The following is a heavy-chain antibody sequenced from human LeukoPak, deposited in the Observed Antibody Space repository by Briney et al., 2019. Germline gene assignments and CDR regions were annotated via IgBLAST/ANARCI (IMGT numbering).Heavy chain of an antibody. J-gene: IGHJ3*02. D-gene: IGHD3/OR15-3a*01. CDR3: AKGGRPGAFDI. CDR1: GASISSYY. V-gene: IGHV4-59*01. CDR2: ISNSGST. Sequence: PSETLSLTCAVFGASISSYYWTWIRQPPGKGLEYIAYISNSGSTNYNPSLESRVTISVDTSKSQLSLKVSSVTAADTAVYYCAKGGRPGAFDIWGQGTMVTVSS.